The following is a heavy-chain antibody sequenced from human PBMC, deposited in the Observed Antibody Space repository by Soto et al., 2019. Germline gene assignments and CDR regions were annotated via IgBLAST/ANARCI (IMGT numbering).Heavy chain of an antibody. J-gene: IGHJ4*01. CDR3: ARDPGRAVALD. V-gene: IGHV4-4*02. Sequence: QVQLQESGPGLVKPWGTLSLTCAVSGRSIISSSWWSWVRQSPGKGLEWIGEIYHSGNTNYNPSLKSRVSISVDTSRNQFSLEFNSVTAADTAIYYCARDPGRAVALDWGEGTLVTVSS. D-gene: IGHD6-19*01. CDR2: IYHSGNT. CDR1: GRSIISSSW.